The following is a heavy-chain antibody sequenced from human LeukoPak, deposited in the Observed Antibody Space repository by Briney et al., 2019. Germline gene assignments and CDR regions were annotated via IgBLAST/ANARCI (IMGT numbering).Heavy chain of an antibody. Sequence: GGSLRLSCAASGFTFSSYEMNWVRQAPGKGLEWVSYITSSGTTIYYADSVKGRFTISRDNAKNSLYLQMNSLRAEDTAIYYCARDHYFDDWGQGTLVTVSS. V-gene: IGHV3-48*03. CDR3: ARDHYFDD. CDR1: GFTFSSYE. CDR2: ITSSGTTI. J-gene: IGHJ4*02.